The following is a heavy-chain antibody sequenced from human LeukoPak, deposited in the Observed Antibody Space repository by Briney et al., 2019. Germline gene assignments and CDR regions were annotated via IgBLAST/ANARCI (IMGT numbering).Heavy chain of an antibody. D-gene: IGHD2/OR15-2a*01. CDR3: ARTNTVYGDFDY. CDR2: IFPDGRT. Sequence: GGSLRLSCAASGLTFTDNYFSWVRQAPGKGLEWVSVIFPDGRTYHADSVKGRFTISRDRPKNPLLLQMNSLRADDTALYHCARTNTVYGDFDYWGQGILVTVSS. V-gene: IGHV3-53*01. J-gene: IGHJ4*02. CDR1: GLTFTDNY.